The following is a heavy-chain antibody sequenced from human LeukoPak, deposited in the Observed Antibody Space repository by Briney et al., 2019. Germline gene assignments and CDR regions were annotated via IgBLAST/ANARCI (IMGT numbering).Heavy chain of an antibody. Sequence: SETLSLTCTVSSGSISSYYWSWIRQPPGKGLEWIGYIYYSGSTNYNPSLKSRVTTSVDTTKNQVSLKLSSVTAADTAVYFCARATEMAAIGYDAFDIWGQGTMVTVSS. V-gene: IGHV4-59*01. CDR1: SGSISSYY. CDR3: ARATEMAAIGYDAFDI. J-gene: IGHJ3*02. D-gene: IGHD5-24*01. CDR2: IYYSGST.